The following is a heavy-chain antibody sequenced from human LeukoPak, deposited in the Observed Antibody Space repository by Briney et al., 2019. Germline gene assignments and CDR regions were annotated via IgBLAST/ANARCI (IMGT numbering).Heavy chain of an antibody. V-gene: IGHV4-4*07. CDR3: ARETVGYYDILTGYTAAYFDY. J-gene: IGHJ4*02. CDR2: IYTIGST. D-gene: IGHD3-9*01. Sequence: PSETLSLTCTVSGGSISSYYWSWIRQPAGKGLEGIGRIYTIGSTNYNPSLKSRVTMSVDTSKNQFSLKLSSVTAADTAVYYCARETVGYYDILTGYTAAYFDYWGQGTLVTVSS. CDR1: GGSISSYY.